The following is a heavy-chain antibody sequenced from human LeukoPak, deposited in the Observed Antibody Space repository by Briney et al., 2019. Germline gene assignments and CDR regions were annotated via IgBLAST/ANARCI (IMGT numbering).Heavy chain of an antibody. CDR3: TSQLQLLTSFDY. D-gene: IGHD6-13*01. CDR2: IRSEAYGGTT. V-gene: IGHV3-49*04. J-gene: IGHJ4*02. CDR1: GFTFSNAW. Sequence: SLRLSCAASGFTFSNAWMSWVRQASGKGLEWVGFIRSEAYGGTTQYAASVKGRFTISRDDSKSIAYLQMNSLKTEDTAVYYSTSQLQLLTSFDYWGQGTLVTVSS.